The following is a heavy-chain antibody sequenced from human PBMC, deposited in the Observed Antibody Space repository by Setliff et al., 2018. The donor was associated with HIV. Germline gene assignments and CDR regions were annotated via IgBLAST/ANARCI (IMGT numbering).Heavy chain of an antibody. CDR1: GYTFTGYY. D-gene: IGHD2-2*01. CDR2: ISAYNGNT. Sequence: ASVKVSCKASGYTFTGYYMHWVRQAPGQGLEWMGWISAYNGNTNYAQKLQGRVTMTTDTSTSTAYMELRSLRSDDTAVYYCARRVHLTVPAHYYYYYMDVWGKGTTVTVSS. CDR3: ARRVHLTVPAHYYYYYMDV. V-gene: IGHV1-18*04. J-gene: IGHJ6*03.